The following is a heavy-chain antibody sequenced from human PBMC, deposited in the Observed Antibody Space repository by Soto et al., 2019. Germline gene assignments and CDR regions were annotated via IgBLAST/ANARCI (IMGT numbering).Heavy chain of an antibody. CDR1: GFTFSSYA. J-gene: IGHJ6*02. D-gene: IGHD6-6*01. Sequence: QVQLVESGGGVVQPGRSLRLSCAASGFTFSSYAMHWVRQAPGKGLEWVAVISYDGSNKYYADYVKGRFTISRDNSKNTLYLHMNSLRAEDTAVYYCARDPYSSSSIGMDVWGQGTTVTVSS. CDR2: ISYDGSNK. CDR3: ARDPYSSSSIGMDV. V-gene: IGHV3-30-3*01.